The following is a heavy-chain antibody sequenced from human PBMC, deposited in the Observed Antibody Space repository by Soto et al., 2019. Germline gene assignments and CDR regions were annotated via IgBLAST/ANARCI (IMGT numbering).Heavy chain of an antibody. J-gene: IGHJ4*02. CDR2: ISGSGGST. CDR3: AKDQEGYYGSGTYLPLQ. CDR1: GFTFSSYA. Sequence: GGSLRLSCAASGFTFSSYAMSWVRQAPGKGLEWVSVISGSGGSTYYADSVKGRFTISRDNSKNTMYLQMNNLRAEDTAVYYCAKDQEGYYGSGTYLPLQWGQGTLVTVS. D-gene: IGHD3-10*01. V-gene: IGHV3-23*01.